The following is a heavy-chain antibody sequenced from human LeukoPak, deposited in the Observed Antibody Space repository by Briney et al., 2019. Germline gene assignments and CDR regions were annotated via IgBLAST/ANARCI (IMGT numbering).Heavy chain of an antibody. D-gene: IGHD1-26*01. CDR2: INPNSGGT. CDR1: GYTFTGYY. J-gene: IGHJ4*02. V-gene: IGHV1-2*02. CDR3: VRGSGSLGFDY. Sequence: GASVKVSCKASGYTFTGYYIHWVRQAPGQGLEWMGWINPNSGGTNYAQKFQGRVTMTRDTSISTAYMELSRLRSDDTAVYYCVRGSGSLGFDYWSQGSLVTVSS.